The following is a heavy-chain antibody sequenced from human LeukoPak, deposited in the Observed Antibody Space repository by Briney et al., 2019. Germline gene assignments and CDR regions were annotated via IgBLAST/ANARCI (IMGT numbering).Heavy chain of an antibody. J-gene: IGHJ4*02. CDR2: IYYSGST. V-gene: IGHV4-59*01. CDR1: GGSISSYY. D-gene: IGHD4-17*01. CDR3: ATRLYGDYRFDY. Sequence: PSETLSLTCTVSGGSISSYYWSWIRQPPGKGLEWIGYIYYSGSTNYDPSLKSRVTISVDTSKNQFSLKLSSVTAADTAVYYCATRLYGDYRFDYWGQGTLVTVSS.